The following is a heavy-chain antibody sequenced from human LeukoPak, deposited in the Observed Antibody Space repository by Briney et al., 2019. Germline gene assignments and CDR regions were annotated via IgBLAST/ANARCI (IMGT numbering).Heavy chain of an antibody. CDR2: LSGNTPTI. CDR3: ARGRYGDNSNTYFFDY. D-gene: IGHD4-23*01. V-gene: IGHV3-11*04. J-gene: IGHJ4*02. CDR1: GFRFSDYY. Sequence: GGSLRLSCAASGFRFSDYYMSWIRQVPGRGLEWLAYLSGNTPTIYYADSVKGRFTISRDNDKNSLYLHMNSLRAEDTAVFYCARGRYGDNSNTYFFDYWGQGTLVTVSS.